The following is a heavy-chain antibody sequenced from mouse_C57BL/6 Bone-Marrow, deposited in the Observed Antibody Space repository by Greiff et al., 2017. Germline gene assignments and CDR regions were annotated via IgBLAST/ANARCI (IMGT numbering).Heavy chain of an antibody. V-gene: IGHV7-3*01. CDR2: IRNKATGYTT. CDR1: GFTFTDYY. D-gene: IGHD2-5*01. CDR3: ARFYYSNYRYAMDY. J-gene: IGHJ4*01. Sequence: EVKVVESGGGLVQPGGSLSLSCAASGFTFTDYYMSWVRQPPGKALEWLGFIRNKATGYTTEYSASVKGRFTISRDNSQSILYLQMNALRAEDSATYYCARFYYSNYRYAMDYWGQGTSVTVSS.